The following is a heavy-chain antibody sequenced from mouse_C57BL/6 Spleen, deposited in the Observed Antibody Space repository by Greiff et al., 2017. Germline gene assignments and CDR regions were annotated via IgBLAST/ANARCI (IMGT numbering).Heavy chain of an antibody. CDR1: GYAFSSYW. Sequence: VQLQQSGAELVKPGASVKISCKASGYAFSSYWMNWVKQRPGKGLEWIGQIYPGDGDTNYNGKFKGKATLTADKSSSTAYMQLSSLTSEDSAVYFCARRGTHYAMDYWGQGTSVTVSS. CDR2: IYPGDGDT. CDR3: ARRGTHYAMDY. J-gene: IGHJ4*01. V-gene: IGHV1-80*01. D-gene: IGHD2-14*01.